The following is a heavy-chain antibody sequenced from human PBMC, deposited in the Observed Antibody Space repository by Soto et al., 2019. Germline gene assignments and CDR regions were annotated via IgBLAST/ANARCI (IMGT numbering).Heavy chain of an antibody. Sequence: DVQLVESGGGLIQPGESLRLSCAAFGLTISGKKYVAWVRQARGKGLEWVSALYDVDGSFYADSVKGRFTTSSDSAKTTVYLQMNDLRPDDTAVYYCATSHERELAYDVWGQGTTVTVSS. D-gene: IGHD1-7*01. J-gene: IGHJ3*01. CDR1: GLTISGKKY. V-gene: IGHV3-53*01. CDR3: ATSHERELAYDV. CDR2: LYDVDGS.